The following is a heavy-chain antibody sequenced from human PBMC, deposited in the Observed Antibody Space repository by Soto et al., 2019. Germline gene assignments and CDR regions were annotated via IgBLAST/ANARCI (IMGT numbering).Heavy chain of an antibody. CDR3: ARDQDTYGFGVFNI. CDR2: INPDGSTT. CDR1: RFTFSTYW. V-gene: IGHV3-74*03. D-gene: IGHD5-18*01. Sequence: GGSLRLSCAASRFTFSTYWFNWVRQAPGKGLVWVSLINPDGSTTTYADSVKGRFTISRDDAKNTVYLQMNSLRAEDTAVYYCARDQDTYGFGVFNIWGQGTMVTVSS. J-gene: IGHJ3*02.